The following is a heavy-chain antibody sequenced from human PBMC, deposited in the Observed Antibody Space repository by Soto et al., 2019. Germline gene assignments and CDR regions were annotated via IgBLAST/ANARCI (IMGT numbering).Heavy chain of an antibody. CDR2: INHCGST. CDR3: AVVVVDATNENWFDS. D-gene: IGHD2-15*01. Sequence: SETLSLTCAVYGGSFSGEYWSWIRQPPGKGLEWIGEINHCGSTNYNPSLKSRVTISVDTSKNQFSLKLSSVTAADTAVYYCAVVVVDATNENWFDSWGQGTLVPVSS. V-gene: IGHV4-34*01. J-gene: IGHJ5*01. CDR1: GGSFSGEY.